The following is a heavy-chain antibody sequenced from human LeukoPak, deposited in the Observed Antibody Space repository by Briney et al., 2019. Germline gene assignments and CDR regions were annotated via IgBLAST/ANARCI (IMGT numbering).Heavy chain of an antibody. V-gene: IGHV3-23*01. D-gene: IGHD7-27*01. CDR3: AKDGGLWVSAHWGDS. Sequence: PGGSLRLSCAASGFTFSSYTMCWVRQAPGKGLEWGSTITTSDGNTYYADSVKGRFTVSRDNSKNTLYLQMNSLRAEDTAVYYCAKDGGLWVSAHWGDSWGRGTLVTVSS. CDR1: GFTFSSYT. CDR2: ITTSDGNT. J-gene: IGHJ4*02.